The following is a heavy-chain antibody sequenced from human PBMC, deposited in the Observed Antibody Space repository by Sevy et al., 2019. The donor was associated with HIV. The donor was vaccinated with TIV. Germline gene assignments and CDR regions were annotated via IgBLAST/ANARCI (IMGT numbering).Heavy chain of an antibody. CDR3: ARDRTGPYYFDY. V-gene: IGHV3-21*01. J-gene: IGHJ4*02. D-gene: IGHD1-1*01. CDR1: GFTFSRYS. Sequence: GESLKISCAASGFTFSRYSMNWVRQAPGKGLEWVSSISSSSSYIYYADSVKGRFTISRDNAKNSLYLQMNSLRAEDTAVYYCARDRTGPYYFDYWGQGTLVTVSS. CDR2: ISSSSSYI.